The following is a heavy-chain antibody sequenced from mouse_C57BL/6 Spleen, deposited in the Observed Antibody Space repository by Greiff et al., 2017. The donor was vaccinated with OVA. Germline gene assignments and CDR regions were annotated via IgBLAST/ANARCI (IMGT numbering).Heavy chain of an antibody. V-gene: IGHV5-17*01. Sequence: EVQLVESGGGLVKPGGSLKLSCAASGFTFSDYGMHWVRQAPEKGLEWVAYISSGSSTIYYADTVKGRYTISRDNAKNTLLLQMTSLRSEDTAVFDCARPGGDYWGQGTTLTVSS. CDR2: ISSGSSTI. D-gene: IGHD4-1*01. J-gene: IGHJ2*01. CDR3: ARPGGDY. CDR1: GFTFSDYG.